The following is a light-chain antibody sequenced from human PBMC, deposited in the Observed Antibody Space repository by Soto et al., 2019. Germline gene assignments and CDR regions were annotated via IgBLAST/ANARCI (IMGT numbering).Light chain of an antibody. CDR2: EVT. CDR1: SSDIGAHNF. Sequence: QSALTQPASVSGSPGQSITLSCAGTSSDIGAHNFVSWYQHHPGKAPKLIIYEVTKWPSGVSTRFSGSKAGNTASLTISGLQAEDEADYYRNSYTLSRTVVFGGGTKLTVL. J-gene: IGLJ2*01. V-gene: IGLV2-14*01. CDR3: NSYTLSRTVV.